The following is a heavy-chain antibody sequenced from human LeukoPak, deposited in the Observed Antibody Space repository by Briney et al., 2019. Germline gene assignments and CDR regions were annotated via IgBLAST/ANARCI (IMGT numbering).Heavy chain of an antibody. Sequence: ASVKVSCKASGYTFTGYYMHWVRQAPGQGLEWMGRINPNSGGTNYAQKFQGRVTMTRDTSISTAYMELSRLRSDDTAVYYCARDDLYYYDSSGYYSAYYYGMDVWGQGTTVTVSS. V-gene: IGHV1-2*06. J-gene: IGHJ6*02. CDR3: ARDDLYYYDSSGYYSAYYYGMDV. CDR2: INPNSGGT. D-gene: IGHD3-22*01. CDR1: GYTFTGYY.